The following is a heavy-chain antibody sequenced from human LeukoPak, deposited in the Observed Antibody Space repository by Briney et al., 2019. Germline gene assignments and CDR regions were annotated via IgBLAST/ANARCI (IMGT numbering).Heavy chain of an antibody. V-gene: IGHV3-30*18. J-gene: IGHJ6*03. Sequence: GRSLRLSCAASGFTFSSYGMHWVRQAPGKGLEWVAVISYDGSNKYYADSVKGRFAISRDNSKNTVYLQMNSLRAEDTAIYYCAKDGDSTGYYSSYYNHMDVWGKGTSVTISS. CDR1: GFTFSSYG. CDR3: AKDGDSTGYYSSYYNHMDV. CDR2: ISYDGSNK. D-gene: IGHD3-22*01.